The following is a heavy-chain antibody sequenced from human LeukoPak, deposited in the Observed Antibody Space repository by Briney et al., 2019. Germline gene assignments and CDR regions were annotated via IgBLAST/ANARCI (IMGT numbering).Heavy chain of an antibody. CDR1: GYTFTSYG. V-gene: IGHV1-46*03. CDR2: INPSGGST. CDR3: AIIAAAGTKDY. Sequence: ASVKVSCKASGYTFTSYGISWVRQAPGQGLEWMGIINPSGGSTSYAQKFQGRVTMTRDTSTSTVYMELSSLRSEDTAVYYCAIIAAAGTKDYWGQGTLVTVSS. J-gene: IGHJ4*02. D-gene: IGHD6-13*01.